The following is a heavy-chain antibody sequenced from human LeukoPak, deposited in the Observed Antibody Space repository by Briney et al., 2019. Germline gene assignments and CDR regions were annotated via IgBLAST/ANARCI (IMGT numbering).Heavy chain of an antibody. CDR3: ARAPWLENNWFDT. D-gene: IGHD5-12*01. J-gene: IGHJ5*02. CDR2: IYYSGNT. Sequence: PSETLSLTCTVSGYSISSGYYWGWIRQPPGKGLEWIGSIYYSGNTYYNPSLKSRVTISVDTSKNQFSLKMRFVTAADTAVYYCARAPWLENNWFDTWGQGTLVTVSS. V-gene: IGHV4-38-2*02. CDR1: GYSISSGYY.